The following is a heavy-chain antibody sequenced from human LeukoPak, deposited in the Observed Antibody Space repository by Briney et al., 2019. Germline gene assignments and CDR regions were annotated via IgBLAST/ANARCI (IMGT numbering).Heavy chain of an antibody. D-gene: IGHD6-19*01. J-gene: IGHJ2*01. Sequence: SGTLSLTCTVSGGSINSYYWSWIRQPPGKGLEWIGYIYYRGGTNYNSSLKSRATISVDTSNNQFSLKLTSVTAADTAMYYCARGPLYSSGRGWYFDLWGRGTLVTVSS. CDR1: GGSINSYY. V-gene: IGHV4-59*01. CDR2: IYYRGGT. CDR3: ARGPLYSSGRGWYFDL.